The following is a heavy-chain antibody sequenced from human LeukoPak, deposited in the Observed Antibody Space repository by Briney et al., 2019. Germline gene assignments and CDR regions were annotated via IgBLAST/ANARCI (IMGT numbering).Heavy chain of an antibody. J-gene: IGHJ4*02. D-gene: IGHD6-13*01. CDR2: ISSSSYI. Sequence: GGSLRLSCAASGFTFSSYSMNWVRQAPGKGLEWVSSISSSSYIYYADSVKGRFTISRDNAKNSLYLQMNSLRAEDTAVYYCASSIAAAALRDYWGQGTLVTVSS. CDR1: GFTFSSYS. V-gene: IGHV3-21*01. CDR3: ASSIAAAALRDY.